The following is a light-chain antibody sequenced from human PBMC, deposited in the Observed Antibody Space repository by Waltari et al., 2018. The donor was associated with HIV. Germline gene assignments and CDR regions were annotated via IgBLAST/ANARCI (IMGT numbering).Light chain of an antibody. Sequence: QSALTQPASVSGSPGQSITIACSGTRGDVGGYHSFSWYQQRPGKAPKLIIYEVNSRPSGLSDRFSGSKSGNTASLTISGLQVEDEADYYCSSYTTTYTYVFGSGTKVTVL. CDR1: RGDVGGYHS. CDR3: SSYTTTYTYV. V-gene: IGLV2-14*03. J-gene: IGLJ1*01. CDR2: EVN.